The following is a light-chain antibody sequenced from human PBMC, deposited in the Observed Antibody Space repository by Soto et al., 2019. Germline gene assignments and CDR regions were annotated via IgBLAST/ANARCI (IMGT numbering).Light chain of an antibody. CDR1: QSISSSY. Sequence: EIVLTQSPATLSLSPGERATLSCRASQSISSSYLAWYQQIPGQAPRLLISDASTRATGIPARFSGSGSGTEFTLTVSSLQSEDFAVYYCQQYIKWPITFGQGTRLQI. J-gene: IGKJ5*01. V-gene: IGKV3-15*01. CDR2: DAS. CDR3: QQYIKWPIT.